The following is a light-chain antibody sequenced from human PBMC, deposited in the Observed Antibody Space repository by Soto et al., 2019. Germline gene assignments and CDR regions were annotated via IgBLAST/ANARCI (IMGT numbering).Light chain of an antibody. V-gene: IGLV2-14*01. CDR3: SSYGSSNSWV. Sequence: QSALTQPASVSGSPGQSITISCTGTSSDVGGYYYVSWYQHHPGKSPKLMIYEVSSRPSGVSNRFAGSKSGNTASLTISGLQAEDEADYYCSSYGSSNSWVFGGGTQVTVL. CDR2: EVS. J-gene: IGLJ3*02. CDR1: SSDVGGYYY.